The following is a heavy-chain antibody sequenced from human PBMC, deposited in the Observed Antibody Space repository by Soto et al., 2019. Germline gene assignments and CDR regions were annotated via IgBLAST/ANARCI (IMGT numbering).Heavy chain of an antibody. Sequence: QVQLQESGPALVKPSETLSLSCTVSGASISGFYWSWIRQPAGKGLEWIGRIYASGGTTYHPSLKSRATISLDTSKNQFSPKLTSVTAADTAVYYCAGIPGGHWGQGTLVTVSS. D-gene: IGHD2-15*01. CDR3: AGIPGGH. J-gene: IGHJ4*02. CDR1: GASISGFY. CDR2: IYASGGT. V-gene: IGHV4-4*07.